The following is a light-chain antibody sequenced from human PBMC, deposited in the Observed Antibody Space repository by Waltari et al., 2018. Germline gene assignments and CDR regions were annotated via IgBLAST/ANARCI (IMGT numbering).Light chain of an antibody. Sequence: QSVLTQPPSASGTPGQRVTISCSGSSSNIGSNYVYWYQQLPGTAPKLLIYRNNQRPSGVPDRFSGSKSGTSASLAINGLRSEDEADYYCAAWDDSLSHWVFGGGTKLTVL. CDR1: SSNIGSNY. CDR3: AAWDDSLSHWV. CDR2: RNN. V-gene: IGLV1-47*01. J-gene: IGLJ3*02.